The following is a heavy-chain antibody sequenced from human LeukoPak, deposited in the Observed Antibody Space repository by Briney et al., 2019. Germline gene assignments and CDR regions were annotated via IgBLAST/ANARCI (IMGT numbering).Heavy chain of an antibody. V-gene: IGHV4-59*01. J-gene: IGHJ1*01. D-gene: IGHD6-19*01. CDR1: GGSISSYY. CDR3: ARGVTGGWYGDFQH. CDR2: IYYSGST. Sequence: KTSETLSLTCTVSGGSISSYYWSWIRQPPGKGLEWIGYIYYSGSTNYNPSLKSRVTISVDTSKNQFSLKLSSVTAADTAVYYCARGVTGGWYGDFQHWGQGTLVTVSS.